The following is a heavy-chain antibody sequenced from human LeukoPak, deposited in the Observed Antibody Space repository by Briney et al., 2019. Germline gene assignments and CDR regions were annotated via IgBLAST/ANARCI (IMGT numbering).Heavy chain of an antibody. D-gene: IGHD3-10*01. Sequence: SSETLSLTCAVYGGSFSGYYWSWIRQPPGKGLEWIGEINHSGSTNYNPSLKSRVTISVDTSKNQFSLKLSSVTAADTAVYYCARVGGSGSYKGNWFDPWGKGTLVTVSS. CDR1: GGSFSGYY. CDR2: INHSGST. CDR3: ARVGGSGSYKGNWFDP. J-gene: IGHJ5*02. V-gene: IGHV4-34*01.